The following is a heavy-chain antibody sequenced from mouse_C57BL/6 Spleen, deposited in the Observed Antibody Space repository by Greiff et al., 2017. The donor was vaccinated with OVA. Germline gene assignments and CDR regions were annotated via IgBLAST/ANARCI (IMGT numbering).Heavy chain of an antibody. CDR1: GYTFTSYG. D-gene: IGHD2-5*01. J-gene: IGHJ4*01. V-gene: IGHV1-81*01. Sequence: QLQQSGAELARPGASVKLSCKASGYTFTSYGISWVKQRTGQGLEWIGEIYPRSGNTYYNEKFKGKATLTADKSSSTAYMELRSLTSEDSAVYFCAGSNPDYYAMDYWGQGTSVTVSS. CDR2: IYPRSGNT. CDR3: AGSNPDYYAMDY.